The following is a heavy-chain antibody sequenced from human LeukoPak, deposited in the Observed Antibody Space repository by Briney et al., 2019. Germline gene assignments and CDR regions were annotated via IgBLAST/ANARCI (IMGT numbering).Heavy chain of an antibody. J-gene: IGHJ4*02. CDR3: AREDSSSTSCYFDY. Sequence: GGSLRLSCAASGFTFSSYWMHWVRQAPGNGLVWVSRINSDGSSTSYADSVKGRFTISRDNAKNTLYLQMNSLRAEDTAVYYCAREDSSSTSCYFDYWGQGTLATVSS. CDR1: GFTFSSYW. D-gene: IGHD2-2*01. V-gene: IGHV3-74*01. CDR2: INSDGSST.